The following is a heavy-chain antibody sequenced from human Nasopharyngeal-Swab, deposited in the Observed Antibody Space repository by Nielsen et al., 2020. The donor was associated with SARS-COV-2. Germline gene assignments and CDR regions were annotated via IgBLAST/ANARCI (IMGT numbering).Heavy chain of an antibody. CDR3: ARAQNVLRCLEWTQPFDY. Sequence: WIRQPPGKGLEWVSSISSSSSYIYYADSVKGRFTISRDNAKNSLYLQMNSLRAEDTAVYYCARAQNVLRCLEWTQPFDYWGQGTLVTVSS. J-gene: IGHJ4*02. V-gene: IGHV3-21*01. D-gene: IGHD3-3*01. CDR2: ISSSSSYI.